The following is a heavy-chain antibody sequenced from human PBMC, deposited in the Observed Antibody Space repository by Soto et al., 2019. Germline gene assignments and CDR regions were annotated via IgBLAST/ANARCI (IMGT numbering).Heavy chain of an antibody. CDR3: ARVTLNTYYYDSSGYSTNPHFDY. V-gene: IGHV1-58*01. D-gene: IGHD3-22*01. CDR2: IVVGSGDT. CDR1: GFTFTSSA. J-gene: IGHJ4*02. Sequence: SVKVSCKASGFTFTSSAVQWVRQARGQRLEWIGWIVVGSGDTNSAQKFQERVTITRDMSTSTAYIELSSLRSEDTAVYYCARVTLNTYYYDSSGYSTNPHFDYWGQGTLVTVSS.